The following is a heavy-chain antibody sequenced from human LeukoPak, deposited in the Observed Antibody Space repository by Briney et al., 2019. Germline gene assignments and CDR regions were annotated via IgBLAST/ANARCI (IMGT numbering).Heavy chain of an antibody. CDR2: INPSGGST. D-gene: IGHD5-18*01. CDR3: ARSPKNRGYSYGSGSYMDV. Sequence: ASVKLSCKASGYTFTSYYMHWVRQAPGQGLEWMGIINPSGGSTSYAQKFQGRVTMTRDMSTSTVYMELSSLRSEDTAVYYCARSPKNRGYSYGSGSYMDVWGKGTTVTVSS. CDR1: GYTFTSYY. V-gene: IGHV1-46*01. J-gene: IGHJ6*03.